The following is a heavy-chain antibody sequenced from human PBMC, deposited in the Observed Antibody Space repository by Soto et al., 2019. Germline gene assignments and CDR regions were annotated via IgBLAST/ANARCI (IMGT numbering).Heavy chain of an antibody. Sequence: GGSLRLSCAASGFTFSSYAMSWVRQAPGKGLEWVSAISGSGGSTYYADSVKGRFTISRDNSKNTLYLQMNSLRAEDTAVYYCAKDPRGVTHRLYYYYMDVWGKGTTVTVSS. V-gene: IGHV3-23*01. D-gene: IGHD2-21*02. J-gene: IGHJ6*03. CDR2: ISGSGGST. CDR3: AKDPRGVTHRLYYYYMDV. CDR1: GFTFSSYA.